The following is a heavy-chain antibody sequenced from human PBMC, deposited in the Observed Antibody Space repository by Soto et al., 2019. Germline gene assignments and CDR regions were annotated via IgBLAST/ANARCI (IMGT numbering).Heavy chain of an antibody. CDR2: THHSGST. CDR3: ARFRGSPYAPDYFDY. V-gene: IGHV4-31*03. CDR1: GASISSGGYY. D-gene: IGHD3-16*01. Sequence: SETLSLTCTVSGASISSGGYYWNWFRQHPGKGLEWLGHTHHSGSTYYNPTLESRVIISVDTSNNQFSLKLRSVTAADTAVYYCARFRGSPYAPDYFDYWGQGTLVT. J-gene: IGHJ4*02.